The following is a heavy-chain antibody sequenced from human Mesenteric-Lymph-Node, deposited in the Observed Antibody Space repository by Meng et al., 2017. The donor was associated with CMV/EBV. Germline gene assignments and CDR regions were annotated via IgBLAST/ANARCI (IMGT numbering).Heavy chain of an antibody. CDR3: ARLSPYIVVVPSAHRYFDY. CDR1: YLSGYY. CDR2: INHSGST. Sequence: YLSGYYWSWSRQPPGKGLEWIGEINHSGSTNSNPYLKSRVTISVDTSKNQFSLKLSSVTAADTAVYYCARLSPYIVVVPSAHRYFDYWGQGTLVTVSS. V-gene: IGHV4-34*01. J-gene: IGHJ4*02. D-gene: IGHD2-2*01.